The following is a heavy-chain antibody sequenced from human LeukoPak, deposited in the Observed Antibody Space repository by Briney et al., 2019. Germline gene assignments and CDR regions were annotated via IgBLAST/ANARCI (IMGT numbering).Heavy chain of an antibody. V-gene: IGHV4-61*01. Sequence: PSETLSLTCTVSGDSVSSGNYYWSWIRQPPGKGLEWIGFMSNSGHTDSTPSLKSRVTISLDTSKNQFTLKLNSVTAADTAVYYCARVSAAGTGPDSWGQGTLVTVSA. J-gene: IGHJ4*02. CDR3: ARVSAAGTGPDS. CDR1: GDSVSSGNYY. CDR2: MSNSGHT. D-gene: IGHD6-13*01.